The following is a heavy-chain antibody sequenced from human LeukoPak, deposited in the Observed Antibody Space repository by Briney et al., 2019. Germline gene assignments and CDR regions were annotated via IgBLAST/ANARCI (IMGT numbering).Heavy chain of an antibody. V-gene: IGHV1-24*01. CDR2: FDPEDGET. CDR1: GYTLTELS. Sequence: ASVKVSCKVSGYTLTELSMHWVRQAPGKGLEWMGGFDPEDGETIYAQKFQGRVTMTEDTSTDTAYMELSSLRSEDTAVYYCATDGCSSTGCYRGDYYYYMDVWGKGTTVTVSS. D-gene: IGHD2-2*02. CDR3: ATDGCSSTGCYRGDYYYYMDV. J-gene: IGHJ6*03.